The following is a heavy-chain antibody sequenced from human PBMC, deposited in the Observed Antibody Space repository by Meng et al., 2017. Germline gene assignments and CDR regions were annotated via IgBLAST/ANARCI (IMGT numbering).Heavy chain of an antibody. Sequence: QVHLVLSGAGVKTPGASVKVCCKPSGYTLPDYWLHWVRRAPGQGLEWMGRIDPQSGDTHYAQRFQGRVTMTGDTSISTAYMELSGLRSDDTAMYYCARDEDISAAGKLFGDYWGQGTLVTVSS. CDR3: ARDEDISAAGKLFGDY. D-gene: IGHD6-13*01. J-gene: IGHJ4*02. CDR2: IDPQSGDT. V-gene: IGHV1-2*06. CDR1: GYTLPDYW.